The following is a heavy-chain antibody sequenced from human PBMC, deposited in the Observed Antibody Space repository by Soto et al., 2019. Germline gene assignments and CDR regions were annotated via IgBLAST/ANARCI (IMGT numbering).Heavy chain of an antibody. J-gene: IGHJ6*02. D-gene: IGHD2-21*01. Sequence: EAQLLESGGGLVQPGGSLRVSCAASGFSFNNYAMTWVRQAPGKGLEWVAAISGSGDSTYYADSVKGRFTISRDNSKNALFLEMNRLRVEDTALYYCARDLSDIVVIVAGVDAMDVWGQGATVTVSS. CDR1: GFSFNNYA. CDR3: ARDLSDIVVIVAGVDAMDV. V-gene: IGHV3-23*01. CDR2: ISGSGDST.